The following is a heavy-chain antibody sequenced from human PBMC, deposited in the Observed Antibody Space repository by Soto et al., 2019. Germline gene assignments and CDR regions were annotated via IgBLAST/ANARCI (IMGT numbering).Heavy chain of an antibody. Sequence: LSLTCTVSGDSSVSSSSYYWGWIRQPPGKGLEWIGSIYYTGNTFYSPSFRSRLTISVDTSKSQFSLKLRSVTAADTAVYYCAKGHGGMDVWGQGTTVTVSS. V-gene: IGHV4-39*01. CDR1: GDSSVSSSSYY. CDR3: AKGHGGMDV. CDR2: IYYTGNT. J-gene: IGHJ6*02.